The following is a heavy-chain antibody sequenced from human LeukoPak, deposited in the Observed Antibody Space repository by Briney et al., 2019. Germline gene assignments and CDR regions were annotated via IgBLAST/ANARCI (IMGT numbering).Heavy chain of an antibody. J-gene: IGHJ4*02. CDR2: IYTSGST. V-gene: IGHV4-61*02. Sequence: PSETLSLTCTVSGGSISSGSFYWSWIRQPAGKGLEWIGRIYTSGSTNYNPSLKSRVTISLDTSKNQFSLRLSSVTAADTAVYYCARDVETPGFDYWGQGTLVTVSS. CDR3: ARDVETPGFDY. CDR1: GGSISSGSFY.